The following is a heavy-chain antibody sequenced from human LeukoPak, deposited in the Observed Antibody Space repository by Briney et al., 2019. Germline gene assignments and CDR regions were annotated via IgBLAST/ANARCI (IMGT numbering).Heavy chain of an antibody. CDR3: ARGYYYYYMDV. Sequence: GGSLRLSCAASGFTFDSYAMTWVRQAPGKGLEWVSTISGSGGSTYYGDSVKGRFTISRDNSKNTLYLQMNSLRAEDTAVYYCARGYYYYYMDVWGKGTTVTVSS. CDR2: ISGSGGST. J-gene: IGHJ6*03. V-gene: IGHV3-23*01. CDR1: GFTFDSYA.